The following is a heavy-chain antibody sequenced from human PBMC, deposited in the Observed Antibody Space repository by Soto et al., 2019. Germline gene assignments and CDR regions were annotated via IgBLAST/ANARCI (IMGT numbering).Heavy chain of an antibody. Sequence: PGGSLRLSSAASGFTFSSYAMSWVRQAPGKGLEWVSAISGSGGSTYYADSVKGRFTISRDNSKNTLYLQMNSLRAEDTAVYYCAKDEYQLLYYYYYMDVWGKGTTVTVSS. J-gene: IGHJ6*03. V-gene: IGHV3-23*01. CDR2: ISGSGGST. CDR1: GFTFSSYA. CDR3: AKDEYQLLYYYYYMDV. D-gene: IGHD2-2*01.